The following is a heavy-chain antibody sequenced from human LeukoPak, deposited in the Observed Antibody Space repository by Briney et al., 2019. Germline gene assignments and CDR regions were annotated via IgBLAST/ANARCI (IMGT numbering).Heavy chain of an antibody. V-gene: IGHV4-59*01. CDR2: IYYSGST. CDR1: GGSISSYY. D-gene: IGHD6-19*01. J-gene: IGHJ4*02. Sequence: PSQTLSLTCTVSGGSISSYYWSWIRQPPGKGLELIGYIYYSGSTKYNPSLKSRVTISVDTSKNQFSLKLSSVTAADTAVYYCARDSKVVAGFDYWGQGSLVTVSS. CDR3: ARDSKVVAGFDY.